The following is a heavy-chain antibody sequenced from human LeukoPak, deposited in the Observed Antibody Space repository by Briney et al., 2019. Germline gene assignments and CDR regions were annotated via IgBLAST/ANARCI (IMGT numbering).Heavy chain of an antibody. CDR3: ARDSIAASLEGYFDY. Sequence: GRSLRLSCAASGFTFSSYAMHWVRQAPGKGLEWVAVISYDGSNKYYADSVKGRFTISRDNSKNTLYLQMNSLRAEDTAVYYCARDSIAASLEGYFDYWGQGTLVTVSS. CDR1: GFTFSSYA. D-gene: IGHD6-13*01. CDR2: ISYDGSNK. V-gene: IGHV3-30*04. J-gene: IGHJ4*02.